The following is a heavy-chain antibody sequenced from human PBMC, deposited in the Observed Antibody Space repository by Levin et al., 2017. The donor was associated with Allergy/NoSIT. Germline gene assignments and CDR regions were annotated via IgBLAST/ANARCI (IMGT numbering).Heavy chain of an antibody. CDR3: ARREVTSGLDY. Sequence: KVSCKGSGYSFTNYWINWVRQMPGKGLEWMGRIDPSDSYTNYSPSFQGHATISADKSITTAYLQWSSLKASDTAMYYCARREVTSGLDYWGQGTLVTVSS. J-gene: IGHJ4*02. CDR1: GYSFTNYW. V-gene: IGHV5-10-1*01. D-gene: IGHD4-11*01. CDR2: IDPSDSYT.